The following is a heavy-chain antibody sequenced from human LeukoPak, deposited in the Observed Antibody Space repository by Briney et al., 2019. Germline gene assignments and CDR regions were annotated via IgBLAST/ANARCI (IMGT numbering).Heavy chain of an antibody. Sequence: SVKVSCKASGGTFSSYAISWVRQAPGQGLEWMGGIIPIFGTANYAQKFQGRVTITTDEATSTAYMELSSLRSEDAAVYYCARVQEGGAGHYYYYYYMDVWGKGTTVTVSS. D-gene: IGHD1-14*01. V-gene: IGHV1-69*05. CDR2: IIPIFGTA. CDR3: ARVQEGGAGHYYYYYYMDV. J-gene: IGHJ6*03. CDR1: GGTFSSYA.